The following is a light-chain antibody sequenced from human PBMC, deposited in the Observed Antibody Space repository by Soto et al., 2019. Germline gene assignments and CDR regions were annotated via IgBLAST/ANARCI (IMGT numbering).Light chain of an antibody. CDR2: RAS. CDR1: QSLSGS. V-gene: IGKV3-15*01. J-gene: IGKJ1*01. Sequence: EIVMTQSPATLAGSPGETVTLSFRARQSLSGSFAWYQQTPGKAARLFIFRASTRATGVPARFGGRGSGTEFTLTISGLQSEDFAVYYCQEYSKWPPWTFGPGTKVDIK. CDR3: QEYSKWPPWT.